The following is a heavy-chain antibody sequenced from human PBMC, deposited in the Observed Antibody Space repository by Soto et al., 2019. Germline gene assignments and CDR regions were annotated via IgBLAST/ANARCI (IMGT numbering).Heavy chain of an antibody. CDR2: VSHDGRNT. D-gene: IGHD6-19*01. V-gene: IGHV3-30*18. CDR3: AKVGRQWLVTSEFNY. Sequence: VQLVESGGGVVQPGRSLRLSCAASGFTFSDYAMHWVRPAPGKGLEWVAVVSHDGRNTHYADSVKGRFTISRDSSKHTVSLEMTSLRAEAMAVYYCAKVGRQWLVTSEFNYWGQGALVTVSS. J-gene: IGHJ4*02. CDR1: GFTFSDYA.